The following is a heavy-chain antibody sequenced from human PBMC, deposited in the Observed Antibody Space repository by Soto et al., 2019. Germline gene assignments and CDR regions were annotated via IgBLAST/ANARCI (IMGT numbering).Heavy chain of an antibody. CDR3: ARHHPTHDNWLDP. CDR2: IIPIFGTA. Sequence: SVKVSCKASGGTFSSYAISWVRQAPGQGLEWMGGIIPIFGTANYAQKFQGRVTITADKSTSTAYMELSSLRSEDTAVYYCARHHPTHDNWLDPWGQGTRVTVSS. J-gene: IGHJ5*02. CDR1: GGTFSSYA. V-gene: IGHV1-69*06.